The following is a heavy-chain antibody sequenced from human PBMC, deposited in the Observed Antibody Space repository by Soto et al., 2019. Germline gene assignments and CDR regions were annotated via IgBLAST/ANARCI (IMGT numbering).Heavy chain of an antibody. J-gene: IGHJ6*02. D-gene: IGHD6-13*01. V-gene: IGHV3-9*01. CDR2: ITWNSGEI. CDR3: ARGFCGRIAAAGTGCYYYYGMDV. Sequence: GGSLRLSCAASGFTFDDYAMHWVLQRPGRGLEWVSGITWNSGEIGYPDSVKGRFSISRDNAKKYLYLQMSSLRSEDTAVYYCARGFCGRIAAAGTGCYYYYGMDVRGQRTTVTV. CDR1: GFTFDDYA.